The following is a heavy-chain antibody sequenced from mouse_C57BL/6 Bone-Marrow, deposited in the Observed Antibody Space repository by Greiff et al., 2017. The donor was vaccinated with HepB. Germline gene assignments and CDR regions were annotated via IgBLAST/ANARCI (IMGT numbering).Heavy chain of an antibody. Sequence: QVQLKQSGPELVKPGASVKISCKASGYAFSSSWMNWVKQRPGKGLEWIGRIYPGDGDTNYNGKFKGKATLTADKSSSTAYMQLSSLTSDDSAVYFCARTRDYYGSSYGFAYWGQGTLVTVSA. D-gene: IGHD1-1*01. CDR1: GYAFSSSW. CDR2: IYPGDGDT. J-gene: IGHJ3*01. CDR3: ARTRDYYGSSYGFAY. V-gene: IGHV1-82*01.